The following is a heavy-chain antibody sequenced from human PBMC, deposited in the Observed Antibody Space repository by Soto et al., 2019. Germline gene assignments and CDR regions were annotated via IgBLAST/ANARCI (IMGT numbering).Heavy chain of an antibody. CDR2: IRSKANSYAT. V-gene: IGHV3-73*01. D-gene: IGHD4-4*01. Sequence: PGGSLRLSCAASGFTFSGSAMHWVRQASGKGLEWVGRIRSKANSYATAYAASVKGRFTISRDDSKNTAYLQMNSLKTEDTAVYYCTRHSEYLQYYYGMDVWGQGTTVTVSS. J-gene: IGHJ6*02. CDR3: TRHSEYLQYYYGMDV. CDR1: GFTFSGSA.